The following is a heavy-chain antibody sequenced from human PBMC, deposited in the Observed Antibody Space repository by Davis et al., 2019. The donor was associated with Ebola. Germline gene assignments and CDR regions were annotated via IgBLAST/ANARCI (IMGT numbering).Heavy chain of an antibody. Sequence: SVKVSCKASGGTFSSYAISWVRQAPGQGLEWMGGIIPIFGTANYAQRFQGRVTITADESRTTAYMELSSLRSEDTAVYYCASYSHAYGIYYYYMDVWGKGTTVSVSS. CDR1: GGTFSSYA. V-gene: IGHV1-69*13. CDR3: ASYSHAYGIYYYYMDV. CDR2: IIPIFGTA. J-gene: IGHJ6*03. D-gene: IGHD3-16*01.